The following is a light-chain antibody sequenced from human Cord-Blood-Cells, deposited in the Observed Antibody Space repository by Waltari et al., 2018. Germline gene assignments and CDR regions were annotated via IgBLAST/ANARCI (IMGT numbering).Light chain of an antibody. V-gene: IGLV1-47*01. CDR3: AAWDDSLSGPV. CDR2: RKK. CDR1: SSNLRSNY. J-gene: IGLJ2*01. Sequence: QSVLTQPPSPSGTPGQRVPISCSGSSSNLRSNYLYWDQPRPGPAPKPPIYRKKQRPSGVPDRFSGSKSGTSASLAISGLRSEDEADYYCAAWDDSLSGPVFGGGTKLTVL.